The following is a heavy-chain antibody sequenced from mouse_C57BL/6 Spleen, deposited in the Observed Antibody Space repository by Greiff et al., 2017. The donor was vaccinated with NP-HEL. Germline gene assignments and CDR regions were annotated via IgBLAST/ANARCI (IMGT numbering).Heavy chain of an antibody. CDR3: TRDYFDY. Sequence: QVQLQQSGAELVRPGASVTLSCKASGYTFTDYEMHWVKQTPVHGLEWIGAIDPETGGTAYNQKFKGKAMLTADKSSSTAYMELRSLTSEDSAVYYCTRDYFDYWGQGTTLTVSS. V-gene: IGHV1-15*01. CDR1: GYTFTDYE. CDR2: IDPETGGT. J-gene: IGHJ2*01.